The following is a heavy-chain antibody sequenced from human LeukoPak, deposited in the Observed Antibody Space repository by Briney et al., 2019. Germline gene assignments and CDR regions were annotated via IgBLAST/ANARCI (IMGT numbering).Heavy chain of an antibody. D-gene: IGHD1-26*01. V-gene: IGHV4-59*01. J-gene: IGHJ4*02. CDR3: AREWWELLGGYYFDY. Sequence: SETLSLTCTVSGGSISSYYWSWIRQPPGKGLEWIGYIYYSGSTNYNPSLKSRVTISVDTSKNQFSLKLSSVTAADTAVYYCAREWWELLGGYYFDYWGQGTLVTVSS. CDR2: IYYSGST. CDR1: GGSISSYY.